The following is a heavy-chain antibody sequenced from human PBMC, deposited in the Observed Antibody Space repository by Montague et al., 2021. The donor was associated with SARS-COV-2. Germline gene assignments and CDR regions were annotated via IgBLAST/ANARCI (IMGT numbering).Heavy chain of an antibody. CDR2: INLSGSA. CDR1: GDSFSGYD. V-gene: IGHV4-34*01. J-gene: IGHJ4*02. D-gene: IGHD3-22*01. CDR3: ARGRYQNQLVRVVITSQEGSFDS. Sequence: SETLSLTCAVYGDSFSGYDWNSIRKPPGKGLEWKWVINLSGSAXXXPSXXXRVTMSADTSKNQFSLRLTSVTAADTAIYYCARGRYQNQLVRVVITSQEGSFDSWGQGTLVSVSS.